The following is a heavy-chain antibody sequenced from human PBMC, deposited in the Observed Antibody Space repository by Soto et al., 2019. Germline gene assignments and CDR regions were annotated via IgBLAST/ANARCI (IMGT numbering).Heavy chain of an antibody. Sequence: ASVKVSCKASGYTFTGYYMHWVRQPPGQGLEWMGWINPNSGGTNYAQKFQGRVTMTRDTSISTAYMELSRLRSDDTAVYYCASPLVGALGYFDYWGQGXLVTVYS. V-gene: IGHV1-2*02. CDR1: GYTFTGYY. CDR3: ASPLVGALGYFDY. CDR2: INPNSGGT. J-gene: IGHJ4*02. D-gene: IGHD1-26*01.